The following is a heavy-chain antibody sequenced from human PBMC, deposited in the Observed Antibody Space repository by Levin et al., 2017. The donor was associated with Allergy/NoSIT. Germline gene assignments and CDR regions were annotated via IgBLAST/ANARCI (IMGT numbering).Heavy chain of an antibody. CDR1: GYSFTDFY. CDR3: ARGPPTPRGDY. V-gene: IGHV1-46*01. J-gene: IGHJ4*02. Sequence: ASVKVSCKSSGYSFTDFYIYWVRQAPGQGLEWMGLIAPSGGTTIFAQKFQGRVTMTGDTSTSTVYMDLSRLTSDDTAVYYCARGPPTPRGDYWGQGTLVTVSS. CDR2: IAPSGGTT.